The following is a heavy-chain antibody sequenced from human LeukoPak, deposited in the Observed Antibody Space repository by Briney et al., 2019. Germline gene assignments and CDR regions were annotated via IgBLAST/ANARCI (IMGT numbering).Heavy chain of an antibody. D-gene: IGHD3-16*02. J-gene: IGHJ4*02. CDR3: AKRVGSYHFDS. CDR1: GFTFSAYA. Sequence: GGSLRLSCAASGFTFSAYAMSWVRQAPGKGLEWLSYISGSGGSTYYADSVKGRFTISRDNSKSTLYLQMNSLRAEDTALYYCAKRVGSYHFDSWGQGTLVTVSS. CDR2: ISGSGGST. V-gene: IGHV3-23*01.